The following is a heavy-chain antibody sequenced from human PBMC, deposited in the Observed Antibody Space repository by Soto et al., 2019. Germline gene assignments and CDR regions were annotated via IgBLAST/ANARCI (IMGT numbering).Heavy chain of an antibody. D-gene: IGHD2-2*01. CDR1: GGSISSSSYY. CDR2: IYYSGST. J-gene: IGHJ3*02. V-gene: IGHV4-39*01. Sequence: QLQLQESGPGLVKPSETLSLTCTVSGGSISSSSYYWGWIRQPPGKGLEWIGSIYYSGSTYYNPSLKSRVTISVDTYKNQFSLKLSSVTAADTAVYYCAKTLGYCSSTSCYASGPDAFDIWGQGTMVTVSS. CDR3: AKTLGYCSSTSCYASGPDAFDI.